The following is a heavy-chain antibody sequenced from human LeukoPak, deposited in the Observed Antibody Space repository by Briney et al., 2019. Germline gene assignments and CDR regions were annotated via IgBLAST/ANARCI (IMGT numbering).Heavy chain of an antibody. CDR1: GLTVSSYS. D-gene: IGHD2-15*01. J-gene: IGHJ4*02. CDR2: ISSSSSTI. CDR3: ARARASGRSGFDY. V-gene: IGHV3-48*02. Sequence: GGSLRLSCVASGLTVSSYSMNWVRQAPGKGLEWDSYISSSSSTIYYADSVKGRFTISRDNAKNSLDLQMNSLRDEDTAVYYCARARASGRSGFDYWGQGTLVTVSS.